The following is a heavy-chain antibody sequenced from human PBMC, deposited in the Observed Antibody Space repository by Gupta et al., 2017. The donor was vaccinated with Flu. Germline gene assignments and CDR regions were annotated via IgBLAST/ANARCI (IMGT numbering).Heavy chain of an antibody. CDR3: AKAKGQQNRGEACDI. CDR2: GNSGNGGT. V-gene: IGHV3-23*01. J-gene: IGHJ3*02. Sequence: SYAMTWVRQCPGKGLEYVSTGNSGNGGTGYSDAMKGRFTSSRDDSKNVLDLKMNSLRAEDTALYYCAKAKGQQNRGEACDIWGQGTMVTVFS. CDR1: SYA.